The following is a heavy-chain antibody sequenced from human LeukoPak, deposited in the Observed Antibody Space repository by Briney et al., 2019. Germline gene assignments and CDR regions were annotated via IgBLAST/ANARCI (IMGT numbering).Heavy chain of an antibody. CDR1: GYTFTSYY. Sequence: ASVKVSCKASGYTFTSYYMHWVRQAPGQGLEWMGWISAYNGNTNYAQKLQGRVTMTTDTSTSTAYMELRSLRSDDTAVYYCARAMTTVVTPRYWGQGTLVTVSS. CDR2: ISAYNGNT. J-gene: IGHJ4*02. V-gene: IGHV1-18*04. CDR3: ARAMTTVVTPRY. D-gene: IGHD4-23*01.